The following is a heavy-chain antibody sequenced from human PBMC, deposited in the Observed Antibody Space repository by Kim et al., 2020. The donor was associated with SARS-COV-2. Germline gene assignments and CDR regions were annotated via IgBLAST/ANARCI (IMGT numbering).Heavy chain of an antibody. V-gene: IGHV3-30*07. CDR3: ARGTGYSSGWFDEDAFDI. D-gene: IGHD6-19*01. J-gene: IGHJ3*02. Sequence: GRFTISRDNSKNTLYLQMNSLRAEDTAVYYCARGTGYSSGWFDEDAFDIWGQGTMVTVSS.